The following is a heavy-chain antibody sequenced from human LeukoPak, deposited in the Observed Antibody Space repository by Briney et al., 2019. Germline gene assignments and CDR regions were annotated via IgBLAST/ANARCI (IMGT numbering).Heavy chain of an antibody. Sequence: PSETLSLTCAVYGGSFSGYYWSWIRHPPGKGLERIGEINYSGSTNYNPSLKSRVTISVDTSKNQFSLKLSSVTAADTAVYYCARGLGSVQQQAFDIWGQGTMVTVSS. CDR2: INYSGST. D-gene: IGHD3-16*01. J-gene: IGHJ3*02. CDR1: GGSFSGYY. V-gene: IGHV4-34*01. CDR3: ARGLGSVQQQAFDI.